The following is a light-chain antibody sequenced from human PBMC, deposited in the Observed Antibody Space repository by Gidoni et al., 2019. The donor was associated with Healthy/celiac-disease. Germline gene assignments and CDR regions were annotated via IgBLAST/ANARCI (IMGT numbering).Light chain of an antibody. Sequence: DIQMTQSPSSLSASVGDRVTITCPASHSITSYLNWYQQKPGKAPKLLIYAASSLQSGGPSRFSGSGSGTDFTLTISSLQPEDFATYYCQQSYSTPRTFGQGTKVEIK. V-gene: IGKV1-39*01. CDR3: QQSYSTPRT. CDR2: AAS. CDR1: HSITSY. J-gene: IGKJ1*01.